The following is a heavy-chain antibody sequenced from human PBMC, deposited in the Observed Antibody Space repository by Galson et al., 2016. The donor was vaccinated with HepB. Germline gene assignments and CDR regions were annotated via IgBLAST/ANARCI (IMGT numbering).Heavy chain of an antibody. CDR3: AMSPGIITYYFAH. CDR1: GFTLSSYG. V-gene: IGHV3-23*01. D-gene: IGHD3-16*02. CDR2: ISGSGESA. J-gene: IGHJ4*02. Sequence: SLRLSCAASGFTLSSYGMHWVRQAPGKGLEWVSAISGSGESAFYADSVKGRFTISRDNSKNTLFLQINSLRAEDTAIYYCAMSPGIITYYFAHWGQGSLVTVSS.